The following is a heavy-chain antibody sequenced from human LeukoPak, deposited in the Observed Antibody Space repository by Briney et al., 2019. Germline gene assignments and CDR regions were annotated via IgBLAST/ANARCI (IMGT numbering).Heavy chain of an antibody. CDR2: ISYDGSNK. V-gene: IGHV3-30-3*01. CDR1: GFTFSSYA. Sequence: PGRSLRLSCAASGFTFSSYAMHWVRQAPGKGLEWVAVISYDGSNKYYADSVKGRFTISRDNSKNTLYLQMNSLRAEDTAVYYCARLSGGGLGGLDAFDIWGQGTMVTVSS. D-gene: IGHD7-27*01. J-gene: IGHJ3*02. CDR3: ARLSGGGLGGLDAFDI.